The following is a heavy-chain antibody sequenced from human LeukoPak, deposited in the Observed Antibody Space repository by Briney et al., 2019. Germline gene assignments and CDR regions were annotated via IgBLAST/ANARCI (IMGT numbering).Heavy chain of an antibody. D-gene: IGHD2-2*01. J-gene: IGHJ4*02. Sequence: GGSLRLSCAPSGFTFDDYAMHWVRQAPGKGLEWVSGISWNSGSIGYADSVKGRFTISRDNAKNSLYLQMNSLRAEDTALYYCAKARGYCSSTSCYGGFDYWGQGTLVTVSS. CDR2: ISWNSGSI. CDR1: GFTFDDYA. CDR3: AKARGYCSSTSCYGGFDY. V-gene: IGHV3-9*01.